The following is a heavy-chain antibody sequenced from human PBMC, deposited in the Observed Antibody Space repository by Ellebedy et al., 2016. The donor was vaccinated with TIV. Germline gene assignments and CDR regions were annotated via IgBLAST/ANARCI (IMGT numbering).Heavy chain of an antibody. CDR2: ISSSSNTI. Sequence: GESLKISXAASGFTFSFYTMNWVRQAPGKGLEWVSYISSSSNTIYYADSVKGRFTISRDNAKNSLYLQMNSLRDEDTAVYYCAREGGGGYSFDYWGQGTLVTVSS. D-gene: IGHD3-22*01. J-gene: IGHJ4*02. CDR3: AREGGGGYSFDY. CDR1: GFTFSFYT. V-gene: IGHV3-48*02.